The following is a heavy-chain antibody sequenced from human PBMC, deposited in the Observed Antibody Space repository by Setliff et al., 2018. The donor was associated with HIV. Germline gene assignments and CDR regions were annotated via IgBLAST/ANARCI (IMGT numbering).Heavy chain of an antibody. D-gene: IGHD3-22*01. CDR1: GYTFTNYG. V-gene: IGHV1-18*01. CDR2: ISAYNGNT. Sequence: GASVKVSCKASGYTFTNYGINWVRQAPGQGLEWMGWISAYNGNTNYAQNLQDRVTMTTDTSTSTAYMELRSLRSDDTAMYFCARFPNPSQIVVVMPPDYWGQGTLVTVSS. CDR3: ARFPNPSQIVVVMPPDY. J-gene: IGHJ4*02.